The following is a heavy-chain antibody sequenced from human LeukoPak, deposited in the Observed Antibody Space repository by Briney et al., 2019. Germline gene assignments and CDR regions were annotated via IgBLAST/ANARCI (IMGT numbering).Heavy chain of an antibody. CDR2: VNPILGIA. J-gene: IGHJ2*01. D-gene: IGHD5-18*01. V-gene: IGHV1-69*04. CDR1: GGTFSSYA. Sequence: ASVKVSCKASGGTFSSYALSWVRQAPGQGLEWMGRVNPILGIANYAQQYQSRVTITADKSTGTAYMERSSLRAEDTAVYYWARYLGRIQLWLHHCDLWHRDTLDTVPS. CDR3: ARYLGRIQLWLHHCDL.